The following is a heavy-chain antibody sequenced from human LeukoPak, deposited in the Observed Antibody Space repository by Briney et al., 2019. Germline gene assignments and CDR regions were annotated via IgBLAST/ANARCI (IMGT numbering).Heavy chain of an antibody. D-gene: IGHD3-22*01. V-gene: IGHV1-18*01. CDR2: ISGYSGNT. CDR3: ARDGHRMYYYESSVYRFDY. CDR1: GYTFTSYG. Sequence: GASVKVSCKASGYTFTSYGISWVRQAPGQGLEWMGWISGYSGNTNYAQKFQGRVTMTRDTSTSTAYMELRSLRSDDTAVYYCARDGHRMYYYESSVYRFDYWGQGTLVTVSS. J-gene: IGHJ4*02.